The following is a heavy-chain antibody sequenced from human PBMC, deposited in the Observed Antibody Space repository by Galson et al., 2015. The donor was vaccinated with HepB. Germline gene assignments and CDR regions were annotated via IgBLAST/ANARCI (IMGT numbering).Heavy chain of an antibody. Sequence: SVKVSCKASGYTFTGYYMHWVRQAPGQGLEWMGWINPNSGGTNYAQKFQGRVTMTRDTSISTAYMELSRLRSDDTAVYYCARDSYYDFWSGYYEPRYYFDYWGQGTLVTVSS. CDR3: ARDSYYDFWSGYYEPRYYFDY. V-gene: IGHV1-2*02. CDR2: INPNSGGT. J-gene: IGHJ4*02. D-gene: IGHD3-3*01. CDR1: GYTFTGYY.